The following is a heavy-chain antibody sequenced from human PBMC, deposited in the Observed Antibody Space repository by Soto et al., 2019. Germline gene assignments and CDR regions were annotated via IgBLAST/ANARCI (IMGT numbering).Heavy chain of an antibody. CDR3: ALWKYCPSSTCFDY. V-gene: IGHV3-66*01. D-gene: IGHD2-15*01. Sequence: GGSLGLSCAVSGVTGSSSYMRWVRQVPGKVLEWVSIIYSDDYTYYAASVKGRFTISRDNSRNTLYLQMSSLRAEDTAVYYCALWKYCPSSTCFDYWSQGSLVLVSS. CDR2: IYSDDYT. J-gene: IGHJ4*01. CDR1: GVTGSSSY.